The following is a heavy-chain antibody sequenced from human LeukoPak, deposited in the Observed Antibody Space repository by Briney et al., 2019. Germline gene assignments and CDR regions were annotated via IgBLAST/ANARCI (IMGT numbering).Heavy chain of an antibody. J-gene: IGHJ6*03. CDR3: ARGGYSNYLGYYYYMDV. CDR2: ISAYNGNT. Sequence: ASVKVSCKASGYTFTSYGISWVRQAPGQGLEWMGWISAYNGNTNYAQKLQGRVTMTTDTSTSTAYMELRSLRSDDTAVYYCARGGYSNYLGYYYYMDVWGKGTTVTVSS. CDR1: GYTFTSYG. D-gene: IGHD4-11*01. V-gene: IGHV1-18*01.